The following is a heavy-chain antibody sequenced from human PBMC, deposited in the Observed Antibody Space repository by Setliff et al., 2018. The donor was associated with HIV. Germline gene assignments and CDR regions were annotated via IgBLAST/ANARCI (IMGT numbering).Heavy chain of an antibody. CDR2: MGLLGDT. CDR3: ARASRGGYYDSSAYAY. J-gene: IGHJ4*02. Sequence: GGSLRLSCAASGFFFGTYDMHWVRQVAGKGLEWVSAMGLLGDTYYADSVKGRFTISREDAKNSLYLQMNSLRAGDTAVYYCARASRGGYYDSSAYAYWGQGTLVTVSS. V-gene: IGHV3-13*01. D-gene: IGHD3-22*01. CDR1: GFFFGTYD.